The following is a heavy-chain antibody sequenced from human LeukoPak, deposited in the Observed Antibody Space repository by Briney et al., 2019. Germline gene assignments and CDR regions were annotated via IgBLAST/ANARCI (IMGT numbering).Heavy chain of an antibody. CDR2: ISYDGINE. V-gene: IGHV3-30*03. CDR3: ARARLAMVGIFDF. CDR1: GFTFSSYG. J-gene: IGHJ4*02. Sequence: TGGSLRLSCAASGFTFSSYGMHGVRQAPGKGLEWVAVISYDGINEYYAESVKGRFTISRDNSKNTLYLQMSSLRADDTAVYFCARARLAMVGIFDFWGQGTLVTVSS. D-gene: IGHD5-18*01.